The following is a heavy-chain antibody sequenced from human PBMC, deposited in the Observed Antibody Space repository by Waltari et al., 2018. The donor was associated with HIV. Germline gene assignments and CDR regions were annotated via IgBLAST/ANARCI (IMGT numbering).Heavy chain of an antibody. Sequence: QVQLQQWGAGLLKPSETLSLTCAVYGGSFSGYYWSWIRQPPGKGLEWIGEINHSGSTNYNPSLKSRVTISVDTSKNQFSLKLSSVTAADTAVYYCARAPAPITMTLSGYFDLWGRGTLVTVSS. J-gene: IGHJ2*01. D-gene: IGHD3-22*01. CDR1: GGSFSGYY. CDR2: INHSGST. V-gene: IGHV4-34*01. CDR3: ARAPAPITMTLSGYFDL.